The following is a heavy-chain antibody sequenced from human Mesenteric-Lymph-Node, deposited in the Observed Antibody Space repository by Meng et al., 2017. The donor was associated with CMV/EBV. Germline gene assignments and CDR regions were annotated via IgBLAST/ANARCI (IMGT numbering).Heavy chain of an antibody. J-gene: IGHJ4*02. V-gene: IGHV3-33*01. CDR1: SAHG. CDR3: ARDRRSLGELLSPPALDY. D-gene: IGHD3-10*01. Sequence: SAHGMHRDRQGPGKGLAGVAVIWNDGTKKFYAASVKGRFTISRDNSKNTLSLQMNSLRAEDTALYYCARDRRSLGELLSPPALDYWGQGSLVTVSS. CDR2: IWNDGTKK.